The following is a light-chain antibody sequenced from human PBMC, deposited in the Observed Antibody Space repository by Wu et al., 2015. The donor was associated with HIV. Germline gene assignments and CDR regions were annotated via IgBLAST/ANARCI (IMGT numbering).Light chain of an antibody. Sequence: EIVLTQSPATLSLSPGRRATLSCRASQSIARDLAWYQQKPGQSPRLLIYGASDRATGIPDRFSGSGSGTDFTLTISSLEPEDFAVYYCQHRSNWPTFGRGTKVEIK. CDR3: QHRSNWPT. V-gene: IGKV3-11*01. CDR1: QSIARD. CDR2: GAS. J-gene: IGKJ1*01.